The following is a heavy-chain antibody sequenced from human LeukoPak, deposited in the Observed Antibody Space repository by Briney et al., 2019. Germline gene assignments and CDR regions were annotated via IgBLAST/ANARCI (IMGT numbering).Heavy chain of an antibody. J-gene: IGHJ4*02. Sequence: GASVKVSCKASGYTFISYDINWVRQATGQGLEWMGWMNPNSGNTGYAQKFQGRVTMTRNTSISTAYMELSSLRSEDTAVYYCSLYDFWSGYYNGIDYWGQGTLVTVSS. V-gene: IGHV1-8*01. CDR3: SLYDFWSGYYNGIDY. CDR1: GYTFISYD. D-gene: IGHD3-3*01. CDR2: MNPNSGNT.